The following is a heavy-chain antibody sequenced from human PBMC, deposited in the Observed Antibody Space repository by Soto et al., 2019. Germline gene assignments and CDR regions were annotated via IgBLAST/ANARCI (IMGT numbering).Heavy chain of an antibody. CDR3: ARVGGRWLQSDY. D-gene: IGHD5-12*01. J-gene: IGHJ4*02. CDR2: IYYSGST. CDR1: GGSISSYH. V-gene: IGHV4-59*01. Sequence: SETLSLTCTVSGGSISSYHWSWIRQPPGKGLEWIGYIYYSGSTNYNPSLKSRVTISVDTSKNQFSLKLSSVTAADTAVYYCARVGGRWLQSDYWRQGTLVTVSS.